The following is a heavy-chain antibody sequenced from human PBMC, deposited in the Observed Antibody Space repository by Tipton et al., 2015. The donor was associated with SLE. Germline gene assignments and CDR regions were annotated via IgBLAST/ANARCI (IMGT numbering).Heavy chain of an antibody. CDR3: AREGPTGGSSKH. Sequence: SLRLSCAASGFNFSDYYMSWIRQAPGQGLVWVSSISSSGKTVYYADSLKGRFTISRDNAKNSLYLEINSLRVEDTALYFCAREGPTGGSSKHWGQGTLVTVSS. CDR1: GFNFSDYY. J-gene: IGHJ4*02. D-gene: IGHD2-8*02. CDR2: ISSSGKTV. V-gene: IGHV3-11*01.